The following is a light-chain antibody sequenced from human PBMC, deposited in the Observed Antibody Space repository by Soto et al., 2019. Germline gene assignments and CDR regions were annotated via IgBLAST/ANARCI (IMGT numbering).Light chain of an antibody. CDR2: WAS. CDR1: QSVFYSSNTKNY. CDR3: QQDYDTPPYT. V-gene: IGKV4-1*01. Sequence: DIVMTQSPDSLAASLGERATINCKSSQSVFYSSNTKNYLAWYQQKPGQPPKLLIYWASTRESGVPDRFSGCGSGTDFDLTMSSLQAEDVAVYYCQQDYDTPPYTFGQGTKVEIK. J-gene: IGKJ2*01.